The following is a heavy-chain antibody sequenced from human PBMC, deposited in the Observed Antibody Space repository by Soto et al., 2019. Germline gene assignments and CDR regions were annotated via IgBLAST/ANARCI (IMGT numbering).Heavy chain of an antibody. CDR3: ARDGAYCGGDCYNPGAFDI. J-gene: IGHJ3*02. CDR1: GFTFSSYA. CDR2: ISSSSSYI. V-gene: IGHV3-21*01. Sequence: GGSLRLSCAASGFTFSSYAMSWVRQAPGKGLEWVSAISSSSSYIYYADSVKGRFTISRDNAKNSLYLQMNSLRAEDTAVYYCARDGAYCGGDCYNPGAFDIWGQGTMVTVSS. D-gene: IGHD2-21*02.